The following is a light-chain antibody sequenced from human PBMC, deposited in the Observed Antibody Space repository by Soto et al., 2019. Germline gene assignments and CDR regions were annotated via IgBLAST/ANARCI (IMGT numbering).Light chain of an antibody. CDR2: GAS. CDR1: QSVGRDY. Sequence: EIVLAQSPGTLSLSPGGRATLSCRASQSVGRDYLAWFQHKAGQAPRLLVHGASNRATGIPDRFSGSGSGTDFTLTITRLEPEDFAVYYCHQYATDPLTFGGGTKVEI. CDR3: HQYATDPLT. J-gene: IGKJ4*01. V-gene: IGKV3-20*01.